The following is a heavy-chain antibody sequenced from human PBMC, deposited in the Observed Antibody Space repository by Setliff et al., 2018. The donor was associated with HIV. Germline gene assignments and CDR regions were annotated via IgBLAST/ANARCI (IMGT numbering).Heavy chain of an antibody. Sequence: SETLSLTCTVSGGSISSTTYWGWIRQSPGAGLEWIGNINFSGDTYNNPSLKGRVTISLDSSKNQFSLHLTSVTAAHTAVYYCARTPYGEQSHLHYWGQGTLVTVSS. CDR3: ARTPYGEQSHLHY. J-gene: IGHJ4*02. CDR2: INFSGDT. D-gene: IGHD4-17*01. CDR1: GGSISSTTY. V-gene: IGHV4-39*07.